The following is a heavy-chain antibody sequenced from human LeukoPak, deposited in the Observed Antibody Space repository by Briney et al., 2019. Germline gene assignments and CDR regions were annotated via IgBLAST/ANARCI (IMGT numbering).Heavy chain of an antibody. CDR3: ARERVATISDY. V-gene: IGHV4-59*12. J-gene: IGHJ4*02. CDR1: GGSISSYY. D-gene: IGHD5-12*01. Sequence: SETLSLTCTVSGGSISSYYWSWIRQPPGKGLEWIGYIYYSGSTNYNPSLKSRVTISVDTSKNQFSLKLSSVTAADTAVYYCARERVATISDYWGQGTLVTVSS. CDR2: IYYSGST.